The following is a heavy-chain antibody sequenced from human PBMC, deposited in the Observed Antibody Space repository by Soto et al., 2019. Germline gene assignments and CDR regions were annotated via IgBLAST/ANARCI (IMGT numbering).Heavy chain of an antibody. CDR2: TYYRSKWYN. J-gene: IGHJ6*04. Sequence: SQTLALTCAISGDSVSSNSAAWNWIRKSPSRGLEWLGRTYYRSKWYNDYAVSVKSRITINPDTSKNQFSLQLNSVTPEDTAVYYCARVLIVVVPAGAQYYYYGMDFLGKQSTLSISS. V-gene: IGHV6-1*01. CDR3: ARVLIVVVPAGAQYYYYGMDF. CDR1: GDSVSSNSAA. D-gene: IGHD2-2*01.